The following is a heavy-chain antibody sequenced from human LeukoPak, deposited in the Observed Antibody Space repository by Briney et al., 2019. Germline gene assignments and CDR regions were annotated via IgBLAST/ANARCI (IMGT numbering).Heavy chain of an antibody. D-gene: IGHD1-26*01. Sequence: GESLKISRKVSGYSFTNYWIGWVRQMPGKGLEWMGIIYPGDSDTRYSPSFQGQVTISVDNTISTAYLQWSSLKASDSAMYYCARRVEGTPLFEYWGQGTLVTVSP. J-gene: IGHJ4*02. CDR1: GYSFTNYW. CDR3: ARRVEGTPLFEY. CDR2: IYPGDSDT. V-gene: IGHV5-51*01.